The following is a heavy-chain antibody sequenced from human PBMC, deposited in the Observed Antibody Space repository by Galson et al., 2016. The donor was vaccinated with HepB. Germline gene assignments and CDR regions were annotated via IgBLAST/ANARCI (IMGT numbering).Heavy chain of an antibody. CDR1: GFSFSTYA. CDR2: ISYDGSHT. V-gene: IGHV3-30-3*01. D-gene: IGHD5-24*01. CDR3: ARPRRWPQYYYGLDV. Sequence: SLRLSCAGSGFSFSTYAMSWVRQAPGKGLEWVAVISYDGSHTHYRDSVKGRFTNSRDNSKNTLYLQMNSLGREDTAVYYCARPRRWPQYYYGLDVWGQGTTVTVSS. J-gene: IGHJ6*02.